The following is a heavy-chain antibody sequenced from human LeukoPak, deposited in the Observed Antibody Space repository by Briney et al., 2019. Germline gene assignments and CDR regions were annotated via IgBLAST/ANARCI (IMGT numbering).Heavy chain of an antibody. CDR2: MNPNSGNT. J-gene: IGHJ5*02. V-gene: IGHV1-8*02. Sequence: AASVKVSCKASGYTFTGYYMHWVRQAPGQGLEWMGWMNPNSGNTGYAQKFQGRVTMTRNTSVSTAYMDLSSLRSEDTAVYYCARGSSGDYSVSGSAWFDPWGQGTLVTVSS. CDR3: ARGSSGDYSVSGSAWFDP. CDR1: GYTFTGYY. D-gene: IGHD3-10*01.